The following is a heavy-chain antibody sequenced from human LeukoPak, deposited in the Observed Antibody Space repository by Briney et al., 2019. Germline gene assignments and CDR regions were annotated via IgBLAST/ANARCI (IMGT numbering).Heavy chain of an antibody. CDR3: ARHGPKLVGASTIYVDI. V-gene: IGHV4-4*09. J-gene: IGHJ4*02. Sequence: SETLSLTCTVSGASITNYYWSWIRQPPGKGLEWIAYISPSGTTKYNPALESRLSISVDTSKNNLSLRLNSVTAADTAVFYCARHGPKLVGASTIYVDIWGQGILVTVSS. D-gene: IGHD1-26*01. CDR2: ISPSGTT. CDR1: GASITNYY.